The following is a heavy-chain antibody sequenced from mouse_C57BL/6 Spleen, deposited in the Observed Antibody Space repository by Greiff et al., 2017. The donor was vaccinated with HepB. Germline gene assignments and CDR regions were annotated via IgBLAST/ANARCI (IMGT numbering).Heavy chain of an antibody. CDR3: ARGGYYSNYDAMDY. D-gene: IGHD2-5*01. V-gene: IGHV5-4*01. Sequence: VQLKESGGGLVKPGGSLKLSCAASGFTFSSYAMSWVRQTPEKRLEWVATISDGGSYTYYPDNVKGRFTISRDNAKNNLYLQMSHLKSEDTAMYYCARGGYYSNYDAMDYWGQGTSVTVSS. CDR1: GFTFSSYA. J-gene: IGHJ4*01. CDR2: ISDGGSYT.